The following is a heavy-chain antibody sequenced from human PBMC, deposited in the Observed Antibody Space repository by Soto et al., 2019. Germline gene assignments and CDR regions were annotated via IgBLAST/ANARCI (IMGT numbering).Heavy chain of an antibody. D-gene: IGHD3-22*01. CDR3: ARGPYYYDSSHPFDI. CDR1: GGSFSGYY. CDR2: INHSGST. Sequence: SETLSLTCAVYGGSFSGYYWSWIRQPPGKGLEWIGEINHSGSTNYNPSLKGRVTISVDTSKNQFSLKLRSVTAADTAVYYCARGPYYYDSSHPFDIWGQGTMVTVSS. J-gene: IGHJ3*02. V-gene: IGHV4-34*01.